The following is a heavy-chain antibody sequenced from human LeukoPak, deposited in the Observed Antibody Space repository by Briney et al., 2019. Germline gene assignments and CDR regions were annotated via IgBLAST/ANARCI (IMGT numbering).Heavy chain of an antibody. D-gene: IGHD3-22*01. CDR1: DGSISSYY. CDR2: IYYSGTT. CDR3: ARHRSDYYDSSGSVDY. J-gene: IGHJ4*02. V-gene: IGHV4-59*08. Sequence: SETLSLTCTVSDGSISSYYWSWIRQPPGKGLEWIGYIYYSGTTNYNPSLKSRVTISVDTSKNQFSLKLSSVTAADTAVYYCARHRSDYYDSSGSVDYWGQGTLVTVSS.